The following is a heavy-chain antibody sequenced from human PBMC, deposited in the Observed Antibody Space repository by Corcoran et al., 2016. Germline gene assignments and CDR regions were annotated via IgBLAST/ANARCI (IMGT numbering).Heavy chain of an antibody. J-gene: IGHJ4*02. D-gene: IGHD2-2*01. CDR2: IYYSGST. CDR3: ARGVGDQLYGVGY. V-gene: IGHV4-39*01. Sequence: QLQLQESGPGLVKPSETLSLTCTVSGGSISSSSYYWGWIRQPPGKGLEWIGSIYYSGSTYYNPSLKSRVTISVDTSKNQFSLKLSSVTAADTAVYYCARGVGDQLYGVGYWGQGTLVTVSS. CDR1: GGSISSSSYY.